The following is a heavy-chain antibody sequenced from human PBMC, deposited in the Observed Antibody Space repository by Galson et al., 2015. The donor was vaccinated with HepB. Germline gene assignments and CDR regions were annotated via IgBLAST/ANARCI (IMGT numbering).Heavy chain of an antibody. D-gene: IGHD3-22*01. CDR2: ISRSSSTI. Sequence: SLRLSCAASGFTFSYYSMNWVRQAPGKGLEWVAYISRSSSTIDYADSVKGRFTISRDNARNSLYLQMNSLKDEDTAMYYCSRDYYDSSGYPPRAFDIWGQGTTVTVSS. CDR3: SRDYYDSSGYPPRAFDI. CDR1: GFTFSYYS. J-gene: IGHJ3*02. V-gene: IGHV3-48*02.